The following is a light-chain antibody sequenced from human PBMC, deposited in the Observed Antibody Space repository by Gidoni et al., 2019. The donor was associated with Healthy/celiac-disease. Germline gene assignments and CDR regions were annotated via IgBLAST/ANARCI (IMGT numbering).Light chain of an antibody. Sequence: IVLTQSPSTLSLSPGERATISCRASQSVSSYLAWYHLKPGQAPRLLIYDASNRATGIPARFSGSGSGTDFTLTISSLGPEDFAVYYCQQRSNWPPWTFGQGTKVEIK. J-gene: IGKJ1*01. CDR1: QSVSSY. CDR2: DAS. V-gene: IGKV3-11*01. CDR3: QQRSNWPPWT.